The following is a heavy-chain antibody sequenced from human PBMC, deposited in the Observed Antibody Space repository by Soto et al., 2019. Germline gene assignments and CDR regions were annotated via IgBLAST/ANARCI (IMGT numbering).Heavy chain of an antibody. Sequence: PSETLSLTCTVSGGSISSYYWSWIRQPPGKGLEWIGYIYYSGSTNYNPSLKSRVTISVDTSKNQFSLKLSSVTAADTAVYYCARGPANYDFWSGYYTTDYWGQGTLVTVSS. D-gene: IGHD3-3*01. CDR1: GGSISSYY. CDR2: IYYSGST. CDR3: ARGPANYDFWSGYYTTDY. J-gene: IGHJ4*02. V-gene: IGHV4-59*08.